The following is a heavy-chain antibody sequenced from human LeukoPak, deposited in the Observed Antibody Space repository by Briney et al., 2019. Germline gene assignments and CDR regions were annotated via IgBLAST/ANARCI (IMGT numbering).Heavy chain of an antibody. Sequence: PGVSLRLSCSASGFPFSSYAMHWVRQAPGKGLEYVSAISDSGGSTYYAGSVKGRFTISRDNSKNTLYLQMSSLRAEDTAVYFCVRGYSFGPCGMDVWGQGTTVTAAS. CDR3: VRGYSFGPCGMDV. J-gene: IGHJ6*02. D-gene: IGHD2-15*01. CDR2: ISDSGGST. V-gene: IGHV3-64D*09. CDR1: GFPFSSYA.